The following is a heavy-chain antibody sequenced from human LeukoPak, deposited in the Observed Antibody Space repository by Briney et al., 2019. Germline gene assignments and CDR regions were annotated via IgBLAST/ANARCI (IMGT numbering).Heavy chain of an antibody. V-gene: IGHV3-30*18. J-gene: IGHJ6*03. CDR1: GFTFSSYG. D-gene: IGHD6-13*01. Sequence: GGSLRLSCAASGFTFSSYGMHWVRQAPGKGLEWVAVISYDGSNKYYADSVKGRFTISKDNSKNTLYVQMNSLRAEDTAVYYCAKEGYSRGYYSYYYMDVWGKGTTVTVSS. CDR2: ISYDGSNK. CDR3: AKEGYSRGYYSYYYMDV.